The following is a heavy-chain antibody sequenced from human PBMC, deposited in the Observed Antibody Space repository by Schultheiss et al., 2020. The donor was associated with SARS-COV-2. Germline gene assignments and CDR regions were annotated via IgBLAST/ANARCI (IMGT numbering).Heavy chain of an antibody. CDR1: GGSFSGYY. V-gene: IGHV4-34*01. CDR2: INHSGST. J-gene: IGHJ6*02. D-gene: IGHD6-19*01. Sequence: GSLRLSCAVYGGSFSGYYWSWIRQPPGKGLEWIGEINHSGSTNYNPSLKSRVTISVDTSKNQFSLKLSSVTAADTAVYYCARVGIAVAGTHYYYYYYGMDVWGQGTTVTVSS. CDR3: ARVGIAVAGTHYYYYYYGMDV.